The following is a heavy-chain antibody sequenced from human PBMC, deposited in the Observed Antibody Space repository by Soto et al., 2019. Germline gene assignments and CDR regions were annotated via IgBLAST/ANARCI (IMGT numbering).Heavy chain of an antibody. V-gene: IGHV4-31*03. CDR1: GGSISSGGYY. J-gene: IGHJ6*02. CDR3: AREMATMNYYYYGMDV. Sequence: PSETLSLTCTVSGGSISSGGYYWSWIRQHPGKGLEWIGYIYYSGSTYYNPSLKSRVTISVDTSKNRFSLKLSSVTAADTAVYCCAREMATMNYYYYGMDVWGQGTTVTVSS. D-gene: IGHD5-12*01. CDR2: IYYSGST.